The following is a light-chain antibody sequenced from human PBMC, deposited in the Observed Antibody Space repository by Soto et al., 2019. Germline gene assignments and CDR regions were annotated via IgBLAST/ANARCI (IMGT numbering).Light chain of an antibody. CDR3: QAWDSSTALYV. J-gene: IGLJ1*01. Sequence: SYELTQPPSVSVSPGQTATITCSGDELGNKYASWYQQKPGQSPVLVIYQDTERPSGIPERFSASNSGNTATLTIRGTQAMDEADYYCQAWDSSTALYVFGTGTKVTVL. V-gene: IGLV3-1*01. CDR2: QDT. CDR1: ELGNKY.